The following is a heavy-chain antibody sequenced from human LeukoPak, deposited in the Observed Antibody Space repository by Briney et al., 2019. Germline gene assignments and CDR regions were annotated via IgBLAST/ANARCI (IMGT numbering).Heavy chain of an antibody. V-gene: IGHV1-2*02. CDR2: INPNSGGT. CDR3: ARVATKIYYYDSSGYYYFYY. CDR1: GYTFTGYY. J-gene: IGHJ4*02. D-gene: IGHD3-22*01. Sequence: ASVKVSCKASGYTFTGYYMHWVRQAPGQGLEWMGWINPNSGGTNYAQKFQGRVTMTRDTSISTAYMELSRLRSDDTAVYYCARVATKIYYYDSSGYYYFYYWGQGTLVTVSS.